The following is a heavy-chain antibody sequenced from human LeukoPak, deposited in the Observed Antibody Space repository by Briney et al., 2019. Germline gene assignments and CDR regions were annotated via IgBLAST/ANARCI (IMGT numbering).Heavy chain of an antibody. V-gene: IGHV4-4*09. CDR1: GGSNRSYY. CDR2: IHTSGST. CDR3: ARPGQSNWWVYFNY. Sequence: SETLSLTCTVSGGSNRSYYWTWIRQPPGKGLEWIGYIHTSGSTNYNPSLKSRVTMSVDTSKNQFSLRLSSVTAADTAVYDCARPGQSNWWVYFNYWGQGTLVTVSS. D-gene: IGHD2-15*01. J-gene: IGHJ4*02.